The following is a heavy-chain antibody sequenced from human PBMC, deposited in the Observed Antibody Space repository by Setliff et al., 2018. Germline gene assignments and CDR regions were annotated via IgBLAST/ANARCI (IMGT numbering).Heavy chain of an antibody. CDR3: ARAITSKYYFEY. CDR2: IYYSGST. D-gene: IGHD3-16*01. CDR1: GGSISSGGYY. Sequence: PSETLSLTCTVSGGSISSGGYYWSWIRRHPGKGLEWIGYIYYSGSTYYNPSLKSRLTISVDTSKTQFSLRLSSVTAADTAVYYCARAITSKYYFEYWGQGNLVTVSS. J-gene: IGHJ4*02. V-gene: IGHV4-31*03.